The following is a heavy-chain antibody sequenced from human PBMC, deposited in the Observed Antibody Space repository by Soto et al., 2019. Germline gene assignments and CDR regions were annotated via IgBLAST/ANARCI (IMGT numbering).Heavy chain of an antibody. CDR1: GLTFSNYV. D-gene: IGHD3-10*01. CDR3: AKRRGDGDFDL. J-gene: IGHJ2*01. V-gene: IGHV3-23*01. CDR2: ISGSGSDT. Sequence: EVHLLESGGGSVQPGGSLRLSCAASGLTFSNYVMSWVRQAPGKGLEWVSAISGSGSDTYYAVSMKGRFTISRDNSKNTLYLQVNSLRAEDTAVYYCAKRRGDGDFDLWGRGTLVTVSS.